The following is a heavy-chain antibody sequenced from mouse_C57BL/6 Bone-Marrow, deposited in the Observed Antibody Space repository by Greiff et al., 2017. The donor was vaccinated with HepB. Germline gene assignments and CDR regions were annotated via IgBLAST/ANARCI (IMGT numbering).Heavy chain of an antibody. Sequence: DVKLQESGPGLVKPSQSLSLTCSVTGYSITSGYYWNWIRQFPGNKLEWMGYISYDGSNNYNPSLKNRISITRDTSKNQFFLKLNSVTTEDTATYYCARETTVYWYFDVWGTGTTVTVSS. CDR2: ISYDGSN. CDR1: GYSITSGYY. CDR3: ARETTVYWYFDV. V-gene: IGHV3-6*01. J-gene: IGHJ1*03. D-gene: IGHD1-1*01.